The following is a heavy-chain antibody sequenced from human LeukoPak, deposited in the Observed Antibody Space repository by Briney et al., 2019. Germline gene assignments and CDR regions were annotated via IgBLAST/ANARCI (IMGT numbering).Heavy chain of an antibody. CDR2: IIPIFGST. V-gene: IGHV1-69*13. J-gene: IGHJ5*02. Sequence: ASVKVSCKASGGTLSTYAFTWVRQAPGQGLEWMGGIIPIFGSTNYVQKFQGRVTITADESTSTVYMELGSLRSEDTAVYYCARWSTVTTLYWFDPWGQGTLVTVSS. D-gene: IGHD4-17*01. CDR1: GGTLSTYA. CDR3: ARWSTVTTLYWFDP.